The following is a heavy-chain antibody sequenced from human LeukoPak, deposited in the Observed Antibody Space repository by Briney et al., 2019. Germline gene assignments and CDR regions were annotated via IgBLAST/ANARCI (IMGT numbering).Heavy chain of an antibody. Sequence: SETLSLTCAVYGGSFSGYYWSWIRQPPGKGLEWIGEINHSGSTNYNPSLKSRVTISVDTSKNQFSLKLSSVTAADTAVYYCARGVRNYYDSSGYYYVRWFDPWGQGTLVTVSS. J-gene: IGHJ5*02. CDR3: ARGVRNYYDSSGYYYVRWFDP. CDR1: GGSFSGYY. CDR2: INHSGST. D-gene: IGHD3-22*01. V-gene: IGHV4-34*01.